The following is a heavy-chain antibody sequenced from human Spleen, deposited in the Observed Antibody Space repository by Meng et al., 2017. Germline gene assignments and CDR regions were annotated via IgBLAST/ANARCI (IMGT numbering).Heavy chain of an antibody. J-gene: IGHJ4*02. CDR2: MYYSGST. CDR1: GGSMSSGSYY. V-gene: IGHV4-39*07. CDR3: ARASSGWYV. Sequence: SETLSLTCTVSGGSMSSGSYYWGWIRQPPGKGLEWIGTMYYSGSTTYNSSLKSRVTMSPDTSKNQFFLKLSSVTAADTAVYYCARASSGWYVWGQGTLVTVSS. D-gene: IGHD6-19*01.